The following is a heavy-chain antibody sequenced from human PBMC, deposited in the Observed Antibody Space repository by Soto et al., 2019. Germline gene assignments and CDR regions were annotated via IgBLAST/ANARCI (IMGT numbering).Heavy chain of an antibody. Sequence: QVQLVQSGAEVKKPGSSVKVSCKASGGTFSSYTISWVRQAPGQGLEWVGRIIPILGIANYAQKFQGRVTITADKSTSTAYMELSSLRSEDTAVYYCARPSRNYYGSGSYWDPPDYWGQGTLVTVSS. CDR1: GGTFSSYT. CDR2: IIPILGIA. D-gene: IGHD3-10*01. CDR3: ARPSRNYYGSGSYWDPPDY. J-gene: IGHJ4*02. V-gene: IGHV1-69*02.